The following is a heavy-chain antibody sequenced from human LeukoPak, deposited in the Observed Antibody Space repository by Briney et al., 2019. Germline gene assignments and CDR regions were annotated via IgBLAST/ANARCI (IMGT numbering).Heavy chain of an antibody. D-gene: IGHD3-3*01. CDR1: GYTFTGYY. CDR3: ARGVEGITIFVSGYIENWFDP. Sequence: GASVKVSCKASGYTFTGYYMHWVRQAPGQGLEWMGRINPNSGGTNYAQKFQGRVTMTRDTSISTAYMELSRLRSDDTAVYYCARGVEGITIFVSGYIENWFDPWGQGTLVTVSS. CDR2: INPNSGGT. J-gene: IGHJ5*02. V-gene: IGHV1-2*06.